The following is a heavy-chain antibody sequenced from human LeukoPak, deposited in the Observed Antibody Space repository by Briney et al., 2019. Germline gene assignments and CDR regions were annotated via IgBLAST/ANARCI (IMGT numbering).Heavy chain of an antibody. CDR1: GFTFSSYS. D-gene: IGHD2-2*01. V-gene: IGHV3-21*01. CDR2: ISSSSSYI. Sequence: GGSLRLSCAASGFTFSSYSMNWVRQAPGKGLEWVSSISSSSSYIYYADSVKGRFTISRDNAKNSLYLQMNSLRAEDTGVYYCAAPRGLVPYYYGMDVWGQGTTVTVSS. J-gene: IGHJ6*02. CDR3: AAPRGLVPYYYGMDV.